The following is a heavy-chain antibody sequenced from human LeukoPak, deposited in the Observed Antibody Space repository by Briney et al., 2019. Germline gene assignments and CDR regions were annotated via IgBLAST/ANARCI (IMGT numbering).Heavy chain of an antibody. CDR2: DGSTK. V-gene: IGHV3-30*14. Sequence: GGSLRLSCAVSGFTFSSYSFHWVRQAPGKGLEWVAHDGSTKNYADSVKGRFTISRDNSKNTLHLQMNSLRAEDTAVYYCARKAGSSWYFDYWGQGTLVTVSS. CDR1: GFTFSSYS. CDR3: ARKAGSSWYFDY. D-gene: IGHD6-13*01. J-gene: IGHJ4*02.